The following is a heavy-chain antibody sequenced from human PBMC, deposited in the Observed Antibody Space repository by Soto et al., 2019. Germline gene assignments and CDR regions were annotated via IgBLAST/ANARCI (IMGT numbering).Heavy chain of an antibody. CDR3: ARDHTMIVSSNGMDV. D-gene: IGHD3-22*01. CDR1: VFTFSSYW. V-gene: IGHV3-74*01. Sequence: GGSLRLSCAASVFTFSSYWMHWFRQAPVKGLVWVSRINSDGSSTSYADSVKGRFTISRDNAKNTLYLQMNSLRAEDTAVYYCARDHTMIVSSNGMDVWGQGTTVTVSS. CDR2: INSDGSST. J-gene: IGHJ6*02.